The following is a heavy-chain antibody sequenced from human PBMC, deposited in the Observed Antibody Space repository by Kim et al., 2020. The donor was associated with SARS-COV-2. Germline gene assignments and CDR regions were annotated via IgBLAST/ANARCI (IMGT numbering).Heavy chain of an antibody. D-gene: IGHD3-10*01. CDR3: AGDKGYGSGSPPSYYYYYYMDV. V-gene: IGHV1-18*01. CDR2: ISAYNGNT. Sequence: ASVKVSCKASGYTFTSYGISWVRQAPGQGLEWMGWISAYNGNTNYAQKLQGRVTMTTDTSTSTAYMELRSLSSDDTAVYYCAGDKGYGSGSPPSYYYYYYMDVWGKGTTVTVSS. J-gene: IGHJ6*03. CDR1: GYTFTSYG.